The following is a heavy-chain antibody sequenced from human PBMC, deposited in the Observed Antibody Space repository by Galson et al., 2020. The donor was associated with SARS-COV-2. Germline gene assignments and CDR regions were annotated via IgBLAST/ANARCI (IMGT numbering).Heavy chain of an antibody. CDR3: ARDRTVTTFYYYYSYGMTG. CDR2: INHSGST. V-gene: IGHV4-34*01. Sequence: SETLSLTCAVYGVSFSGYYWSWIRQPPGKGLEWIGEINHSGSTNYNPSLKSRVIISVDTSKNQFSLKLSSVTAADTAVYYCARDRTVTTFYYYYSYGMTGWGQGTTVTVS. J-gene: IGHJ6*02. CDR1: GVSFSGYY. D-gene: IGHD4-17*01.